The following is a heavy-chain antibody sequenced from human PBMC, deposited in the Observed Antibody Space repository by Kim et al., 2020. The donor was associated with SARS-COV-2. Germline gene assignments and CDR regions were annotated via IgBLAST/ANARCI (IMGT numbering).Heavy chain of an antibody. CDR1: GYTFTGYY. V-gene: IGHV1-2*04. D-gene: IGHD3-16*02. CDR2: INPNSGGT. CDR3: ARALVRNYDYVWGSYRWDYYYGMDV. Sequence: ASVKVSCKASGYTFTGYYMHWVRQAPGQGLEWMGWINPNSGGTNYAQKFQGWVTMTRDTSISTAYMELSRLRSDDTAVYYCARALVRNYDYVWGSYRWDYYYGMDVWGQGTTVTVSS. J-gene: IGHJ6*02.